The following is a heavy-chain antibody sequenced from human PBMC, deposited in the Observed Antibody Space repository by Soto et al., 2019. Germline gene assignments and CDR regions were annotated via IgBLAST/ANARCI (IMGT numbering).Heavy chain of an antibody. V-gene: IGHV3-9*01. CDR3: TKGSNTSCFYTLAL. CDR2: ISWNSGNI. Sequence: PGGSLRLSCAASGFSFDDYAMHWVRQAPGKGLEWVSCISWNSGNIVYSDSVKGRFTISRDNAKNSLSLQMNSLRAEDTALYYCTKGSNTSCFYTLALWGTGTLVTVSS. D-gene: IGHD2-2*01. CDR1: GFSFDDYA. J-gene: IGHJ4*02.